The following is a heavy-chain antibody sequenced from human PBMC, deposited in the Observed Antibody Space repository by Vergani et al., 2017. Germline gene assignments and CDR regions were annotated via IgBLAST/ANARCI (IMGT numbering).Heavy chain of an antibody. J-gene: IGHJ4*02. D-gene: IGHD3-22*01. CDR3: ARISSGYYPN. V-gene: IGHV3-9*01. CDR2: ISWNSGSI. Sequence: EVQLVESGGGLVQPGGSLRLSCAASGFTFDDYAMHWVRQAPGKGLEWVSGISWNSGSIGYADSVKGRFTISRDNAKNSLYLQMNSLRAEDTAVYYCARISSGYYPNWGQGTLVTVSS. CDR1: GFTFDDYA.